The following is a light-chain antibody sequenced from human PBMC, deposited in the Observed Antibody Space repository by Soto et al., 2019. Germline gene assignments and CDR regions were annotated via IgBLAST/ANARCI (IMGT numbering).Light chain of an antibody. Sequence: DIVMSQSPATLSVAPGERVTFSCRASQGVSRKLAWYQHKPGQAPRLLIYDASTRATGIPDRFSGGGSGTEFTLTISGLQSEDFAIYYCRHYNNWPPETFGQGTKVDIK. J-gene: IGKJ1*01. V-gene: IGKV3-15*01. CDR3: RHYNNWPPET. CDR2: DAS. CDR1: QGVSRK.